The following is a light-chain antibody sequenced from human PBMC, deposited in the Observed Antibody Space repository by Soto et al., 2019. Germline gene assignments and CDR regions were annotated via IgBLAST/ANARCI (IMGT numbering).Light chain of an antibody. CDR2: DAS. CDR3: QQHSSWPGT. J-gene: IGKJ1*01. V-gene: IGKV3-11*01. Sequence: EIVLTQSPATLSLSPGERATLSCRASQSVSSYLAWYQQKPGQAPRLLIYDASNRATGIPARFSGSGSGTDFTLTISSLEPDDFAAYYCQQHSSWPGTFGQGTKVEIK. CDR1: QSVSSY.